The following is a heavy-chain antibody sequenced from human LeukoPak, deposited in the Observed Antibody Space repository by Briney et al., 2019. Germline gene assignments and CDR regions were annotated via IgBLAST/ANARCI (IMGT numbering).Heavy chain of an antibody. CDR1: GFMFSSYV. CDR2: IRYDGSDK. Sequence: PGGSLRLSCAASGFMFSSYVMHWVRQAPGKGLEWVAFIRYDGSDKYYADSVKGRFTISRDNSKNTLYLQMNSLRAEDTAVYYCARGYSSSWYSWYYYYYMDAWGKGTTVTISS. D-gene: IGHD6-13*01. V-gene: IGHV3-30*02. CDR3: ARGYSSSWYSWYYYYYMDA. J-gene: IGHJ6*03.